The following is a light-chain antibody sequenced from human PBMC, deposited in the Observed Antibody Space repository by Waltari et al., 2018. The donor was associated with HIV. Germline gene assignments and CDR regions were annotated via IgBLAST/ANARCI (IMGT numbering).Light chain of an antibody. V-gene: IGLV2-23*02. CDR2: EVN. J-gene: IGLJ2*01. Sequence: HSALTQPAAVSGSPGQSITISCPGTSNDVGGFDLVAWYQHHPGKAPKLIIFEVNKRPSGVSNRFSGSKSGNTASLTISGLQTEDETDYYCCSYARSRSLLFGGGTKLTVL. CDR1: SNDVGGFDL. CDR3: CSYARSRSLL.